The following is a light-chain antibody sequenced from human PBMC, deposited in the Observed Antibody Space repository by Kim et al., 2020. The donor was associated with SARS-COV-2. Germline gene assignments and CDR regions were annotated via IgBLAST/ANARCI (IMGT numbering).Light chain of an antibody. CDR3: QAWDSSTVV. CDR1: KLGDKY. CDR2: QDS. V-gene: IGLV3-1*01. J-gene: IGLJ2*01. Sequence: VSPVPTASITCYGDKLGDKYACWYQQKPGQSPVLVIYQDSKRPSGIPERFSGSNSGNTATLTISGTQAMDEADYYCQAWDSSTVVFGGGTQLTVL.